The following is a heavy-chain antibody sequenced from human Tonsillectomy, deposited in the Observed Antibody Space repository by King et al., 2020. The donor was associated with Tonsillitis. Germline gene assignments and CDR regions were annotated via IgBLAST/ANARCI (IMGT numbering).Heavy chain of an antibody. Sequence: VQLVESGGGLVKPGGSLRLSCAGSGFTFSQGWMSWVRQAPGKGLEWVGRIKSRGDGGTADYGAAVKGRFTISRDDSKNTLYLQMNSLKSEDTAVYYCTTDEWTWGQGNLGTVSA. CDR2: IKSRGDGGTA. CDR1: GFTFSQGW. V-gene: IGHV3-15*01. J-gene: IGHJ5*02. CDR3: TTDEWT. D-gene: IGHD3-3*01.